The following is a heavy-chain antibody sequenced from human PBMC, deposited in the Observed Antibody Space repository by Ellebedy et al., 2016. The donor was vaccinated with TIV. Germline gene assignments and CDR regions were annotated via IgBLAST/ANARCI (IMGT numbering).Heavy chain of an antibody. CDR3: ARATEGLDY. J-gene: IGHJ4*02. D-gene: IGHD1-14*01. Sequence: ESLKISCAASGFTFSSYDMHWVRQVTGKGLEWVSAIGTAGDTYYPGSVKGRFTITRENAKNSLYLQMNSLRAGDTAVSYCARATEGLDYWGQGTLVTVSS. V-gene: IGHV3-13*01. CDR1: GFTFSSYD. CDR2: IGTAGDT.